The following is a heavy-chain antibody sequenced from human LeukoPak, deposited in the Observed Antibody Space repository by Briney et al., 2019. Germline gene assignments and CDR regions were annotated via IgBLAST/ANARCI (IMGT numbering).Heavy chain of an antibody. CDR3: ARDQQFSGHDFDY. J-gene: IGHJ4*02. CDR2: ISSSSSYI. Sequence: PGGSLRLSCAASGFTFSSYSMNWVRQAPGKGLEWVSSISSSSSYIYYADSVKGRFTISRDNAKNSLYLQMNSLRAEDTAVYYCARDQQFSGHDFDYWGQGTLVTVSS. CDR1: GFTFSSYS. V-gene: IGHV3-21*04. D-gene: IGHD5-12*01.